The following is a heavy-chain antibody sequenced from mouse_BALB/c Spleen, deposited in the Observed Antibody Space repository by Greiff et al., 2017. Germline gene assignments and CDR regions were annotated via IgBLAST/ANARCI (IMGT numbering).Heavy chain of an antibody. CDR2: IDPENGDT. CDR1: GFNIKDYY. V-gene: IGHV14-4*02. Sequence: VQLQQSGAELVRSGASVKLSCTASGFNIKDYYMHWVKQRPEQGLEWIGWIDPENGDTEYAPKFQGKATMTADTSSNTAYLQLSSLTSEDTAVYYCNAPYDSHFDDWGQGTTRTVAS. D-gene: IGHD2-4*01. J-gene: IGHJ2*01. CDR3: NAPYDSHFDD.